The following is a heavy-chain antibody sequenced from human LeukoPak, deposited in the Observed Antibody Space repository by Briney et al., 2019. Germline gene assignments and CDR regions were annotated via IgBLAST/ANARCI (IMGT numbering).Heavy chain of an antibody. CDR2: IKQDGSEK. J-gene: IGHJ4*02. V-gene: IGHV3-7*01. CDR1: GFTFSSYW. Sequence: GGSLRLSCAASGFTFSSYWKSWVRQAPGKGLEWVANIKQDGSEKYYVDSVKGRFTISGDNAKNSLYLQMNSLRAEDTAVYYCAYKNFDYWGQGTLVTVSS. CDR3: AYKNFDY. D-gene: IGHD1-1*01.